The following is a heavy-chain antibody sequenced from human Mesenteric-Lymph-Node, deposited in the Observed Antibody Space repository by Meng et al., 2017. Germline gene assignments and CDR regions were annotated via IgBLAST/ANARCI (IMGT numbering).Heavy chain of an antibody. CDR3: ARGSYRFDY. J-gene: IGHJ4*02. CDR1: GGSISSYY. D-gene: IGHD1-26*01. V-gene: IGHV4-59*01. Sequence: ESLKISCTVSGGSISSYYWSWIRQPPGKGLEWIAYIYNSGSTSYNPSLKSRVTMSVDTSKNQLSLKLSSVTAADTAVYYCARGSYRFDYWGQGTLVTVSS. CDR2: IYNSGST.